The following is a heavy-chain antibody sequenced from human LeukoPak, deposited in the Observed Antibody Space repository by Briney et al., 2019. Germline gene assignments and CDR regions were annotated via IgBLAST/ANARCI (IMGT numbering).Heavy chain of an antibody. V-gene: IGHV3-53*01. CDR2: IYSGGST. Sequence: PGGSLRLSCAASGFTVSSNYMSWVRQAPGKGLEWVSVIYSGGSTYYADSVKGRFTISRDNSKNTLYLQMNSLRAEDTAVYYCARSWGGNYYCYGMDVWGQGTTVTVSS. CDR1: GFTVSSNY. D-gene: IGHD3-10*01. J-gene: IGHJ6*02. CDR3: ARSWGGNYYCYGMDV.